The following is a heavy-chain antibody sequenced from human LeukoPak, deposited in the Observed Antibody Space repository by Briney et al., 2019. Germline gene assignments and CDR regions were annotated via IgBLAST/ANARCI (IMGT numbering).Heavy chain of an antibody. CDR2: ISAYNGNT. CDR1: GYTFTSYG. V-gene: IGHV1-18*01. D-gene: IGHD5-12*01. Sequence: ASVKVSCKASGYTFTSYGISWVRQAPGQGLEWMGWISAYNGNTNYAQKLQGRVTMTTDTSTSTAYMEPRSLRSDDTAVYYCARGISGYAPYYYYYYMDVWGKGTTVTVSS. J-gene: IGHJ6*03. CDR3: ARGISGYAPYYYYYYMDV.